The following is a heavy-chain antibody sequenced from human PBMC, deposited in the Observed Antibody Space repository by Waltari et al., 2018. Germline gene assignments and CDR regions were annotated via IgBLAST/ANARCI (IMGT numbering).Heavy chain of an antibody. Sequence: QVQLQESGPGLVKPSETLSLTCTVSGGSISSHYWSWIRQPPGKGLEWIGYIYYSGSTNYNPSLKSRVTISVDTSKNQFSLKLSSVTAADTAVYYCARSSPGVYWGQGTLVTVSS. V-gene: IGHV4-59*11. CDR3: ARSSPGVY. CDR1: GGSISSHY. CDR2: IYYSGST. J-gene: IGHJ4*02. D-gene: IGHD3-10*01.